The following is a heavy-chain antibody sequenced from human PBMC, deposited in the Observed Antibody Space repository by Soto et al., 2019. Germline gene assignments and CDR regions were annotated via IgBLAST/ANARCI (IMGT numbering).Heavy chain of an antibody. Sequence: SETLSLTCAVSGASISSGGYSWSWIRQPPGKGLEWIGYIYHSGSTYYNPSLKSRVTISVDRSKNQFSLKLSSVTAADTAVYYCARVPGPWGQGTLVTVS. CDR3: ARVPGP. V-gene: IGHV4-30-2*01. J-gene: IGHJ5*02. CDR2: IYHSGST. CDR1: GASISSGGYS.